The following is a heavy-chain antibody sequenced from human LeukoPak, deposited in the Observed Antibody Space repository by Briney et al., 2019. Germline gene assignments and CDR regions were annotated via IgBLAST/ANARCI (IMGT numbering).Heavy chain of an antibody. V-gene: IGHV3-21*01. D-gene: IGHD4-23*01. CDR3: ARDLGYGGNPGY. CDR1: GFTFSSYS. CDR2: ISSSSSYI. J-gene: IGHJ4*02. Sequence: GGSLRLSCAATGFTFSSYSMNWVRQAPGKGLEWVSSISSSSSYIYYADSVKGRFTISRDNAKNSLYLQMNSLRAEDTAVYYCARDLGYGGNPGYWGQGTLVTVSS.